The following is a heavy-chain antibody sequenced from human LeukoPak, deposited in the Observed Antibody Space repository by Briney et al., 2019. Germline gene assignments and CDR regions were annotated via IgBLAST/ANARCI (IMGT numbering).Heavy chain of an antibody. V-gene: IGHV1-2*02. D-gene: IGHD4-17*01. CDR1: EYTFTGYY. CDR2: INPNSGGT. CDR3: ARGASRVTYFDY. J-gene: IGHJ4*02. Sequence: ASVKVSGKASEYTFTGYYMQAGRQAPGQGLEWMGWINPNSGGTNYAQKFQGRVTMTRDTSISTAYMELSRLRSDDTAVYYCARGASRVTYFDYWGQGTLVTVSS.